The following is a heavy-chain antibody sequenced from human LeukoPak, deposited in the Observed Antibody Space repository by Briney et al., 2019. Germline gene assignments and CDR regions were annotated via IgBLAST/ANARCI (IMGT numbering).Heavy chain of an antibody. CDR3: ARVRSGGMDA. CDR2: IYHSGST. J-gene: IGHJ6*02. Sequence: SETLSLTCAVSGGSISSGGYSWSWIRQPPGKGLEWIGYIYHSGSTYYNPSLKSRVTISVDRSKNQFSLKLSSVTAADTAVYYCARVRSGGMDAWGQGTTVTVSS. CDR1: GGSISSGGYS. V-gene: IGHV4-30-2*01. D-gene: IGHD3-16*02.